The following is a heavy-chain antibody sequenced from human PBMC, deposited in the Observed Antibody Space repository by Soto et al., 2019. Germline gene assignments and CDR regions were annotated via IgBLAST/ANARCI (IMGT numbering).Heavy chain of an antibody. D-gene: IGHD3-10*01. Sequence: SETLSLTCAVYGGSFSGYYWSWIRQPPGKGLEWIGEINHSGSTNYNPSLKSRVTISVDTSKNQFSLKLSSVTAADTAVYYCARGVARLTMVRGAPYYFDYWGQGTLVTVSS. CDR2: INHSGST. CDR1: GGSFSGYY. J-gene: IGHJ4*02. CDR3: ARGVARLTMVRGAPYYFDY. V-gene: IGHV4-34*01.